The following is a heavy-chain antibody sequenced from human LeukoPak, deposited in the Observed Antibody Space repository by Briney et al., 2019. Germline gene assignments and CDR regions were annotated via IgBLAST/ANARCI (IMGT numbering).Heavy chain of an antibody. V-gene: IGHV1-18*01. J-gene: IGHJ4*02. CDR1: GYTFTSYG. D-gene: IGHD6-19*01. Sequence: ASVKVSCKASGYTFTSYGISWVRQAPGQGLEWMGWISAYNGNTNYAQKLQGRVTMTTDTSPSTAYMELRSLRSDDTAVYYCARDRGYSSGWYVSGEDYFDYWGQGTLVTVSS. CDR3: ARDRGYSSGWYVSGEDYFDY. CDR2: ISAYNGNT.